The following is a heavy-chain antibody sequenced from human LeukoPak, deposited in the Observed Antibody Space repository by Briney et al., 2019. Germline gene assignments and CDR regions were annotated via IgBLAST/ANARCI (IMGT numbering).Heavy chain of an antibody. D-gene: IGHD3-22*01. CDR2: ISSSSSYI. V-gene: IGHV3-21*01. CDR3: ARDGYYYDSSGYYSINGMDV. CDR1: GFTFSSYS. J-gene: IGHJ6*02. Sequence: PGGSLRLSCAASGFTFSSYSMNWVRQAPGKGLEWVSSISSSSSYIYYADSVKGRFTISRDNAKNSLYLQMNSLRAEDTAVYYRARDGYYYDSSGYYSINGMDVWGQGTTVTVSS.